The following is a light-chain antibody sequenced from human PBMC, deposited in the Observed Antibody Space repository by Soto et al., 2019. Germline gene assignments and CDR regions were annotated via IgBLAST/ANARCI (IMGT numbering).Light chain of an antibody. Sequence: DRCPITCRASQCISSYLAWYQQKPGKAPKLLIYAASTLQSGVPSRFSGSGSGTDFTLTISCLQSEDFATYYCQQYYSYQWTFGQGTKVDIK. J-gene: IGKJ1*01. CDR2: AAS. V-gene: IGKV1-8*01. CDR1: QCISSY. CDR3: QQYYSYQWT.